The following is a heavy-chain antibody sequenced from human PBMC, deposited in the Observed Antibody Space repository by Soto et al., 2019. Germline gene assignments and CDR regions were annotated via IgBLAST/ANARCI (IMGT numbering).Heavy chain of an antibody. CDR2: IYYSGST. CDR1: GGSVSSGSYY. V-gene: IGHV4-61*01. Sequence: QVQLQESGPGLVKPSETLSLTCTVSGGSVSSGSYYWSWIRQPPGKGLEWIGYIYYSGSTNYNPSLKGRVTISVDASKNQFSLTLSSVTAADTAVYYCARLLPSDSSGYVGFDSWGQGTLVTVSS. J-gene: IGHJ4*02. D-gene: IGHD3-22*01. CDR3: ARLLPSDSSGYVGFDS.